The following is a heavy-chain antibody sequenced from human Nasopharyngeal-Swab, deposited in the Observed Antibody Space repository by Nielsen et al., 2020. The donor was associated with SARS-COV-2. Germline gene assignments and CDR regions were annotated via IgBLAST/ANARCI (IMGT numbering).Heavy chain of an antibody. CDR3: YGGYDAFDI. J-gene: IGHJ3*02. CDR2: ISYDGSNK. D-gene: IGHD4-17*01. Sequence: WSGKPPGKGLEWVAVISYDGSNKYYADSVKGRFTISRDNSKNTLYLQMNSLRAEDTAVYYCYGGYDAFDIWGQGTMVTVSS. V-gene: IGHV3-30*03.